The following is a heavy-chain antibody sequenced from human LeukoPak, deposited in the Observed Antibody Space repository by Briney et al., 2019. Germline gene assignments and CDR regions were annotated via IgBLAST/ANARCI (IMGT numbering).Heavy chain of an antibody. CDR2: ISGSGGST. V-gene: IGHV3-23*01. Sequence: PGGSLRLSCVACGFTFSRYAMSWVRQALGKGLEWVSAISGSGGSTYYADSVKGRFTISRDNSKNTLYLQMNSLRAEDTAVYYCAKDRVITFGGVIVPLDAFDIWGQGTMVTVSS. J-gene: IGHJ3*02. D-gene: IGHD3-16*02. CDR3: AKDRVITFGGVIVPLDAFDI. CDR1: GFTFSRYA.